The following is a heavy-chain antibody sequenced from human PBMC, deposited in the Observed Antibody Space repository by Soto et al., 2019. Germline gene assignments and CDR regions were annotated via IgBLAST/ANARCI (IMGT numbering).Heavy chain of an antibody. J-gene: IGHJ4*02. CDR2: ISWNSGSI. V-gene: IGHV3-9*01. CDR3: AKDIGDY. CDR1: GFTFDDYA. Sequence: GGSLRLSCAASGFTFDDYAMHWVRQAPGKGLEWVSGISWNSGSIGYADSVKGRFTISRDNAKNSLYLQMNSLRAEDTALYYCAKDIGDYWGQGTLVTVSS.